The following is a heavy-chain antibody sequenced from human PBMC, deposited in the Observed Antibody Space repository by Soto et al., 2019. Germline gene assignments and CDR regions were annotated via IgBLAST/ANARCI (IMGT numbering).Heavy chain of an antibody. J-gene: IGHJ5*01. V-gene: IGHV6-1*01. CDR3: VRLIGNSWLDS. CDR1: GDSVSSNHAT. D-gene: IGHD3-16*01. CDR2: TYYRSKWYY. Sequence: SQTRSLTCAISGDSVSSNHATWDWIRPSPSRGLEWLGRTYYRSKWYYDYALSVKSRITINPDTSNNQLSLQLNSVTPDDTAVNYCVRLIGNSWLDSWGQGTLVTVSS.